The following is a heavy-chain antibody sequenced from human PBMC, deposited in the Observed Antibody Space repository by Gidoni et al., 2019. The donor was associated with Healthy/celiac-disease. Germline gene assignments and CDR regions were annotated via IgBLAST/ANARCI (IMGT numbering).Heavy chain of an antibody. V-gene: IGHV1-69*01. D-gene: IGHD5-12*01. J-gene: IGHJ4*02. CDR1: GGTFRSYA. CDR3: ARDRDGYNYSWDY. Sequence: QVQLVQSGAERKKPGYSVKVSCKASGGTFRSYAISWVRQAPGQGLEWMGGIIPIFGTANYAPKFQGRVTITADGSTSTAYMELSSLRSEDTAAYYCARDRDGYNYSWDYWGQGTLVTVSS. CDR2: IIPIFGTA.